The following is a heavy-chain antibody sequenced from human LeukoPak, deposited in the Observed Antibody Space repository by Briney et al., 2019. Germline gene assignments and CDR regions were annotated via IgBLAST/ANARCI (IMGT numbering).Heavy chain of an antibody. Sequence: GTSLRLSCAVSGFAFSSLAMHWVRQAPGKGLEWVAFISYDGNNQYYADSVKGRFTISRDNSKNTLYLQMNNLRAEDTAIYYCARVGSRYCSGANCYDGFWGQGTLVSVSS. J-gene: IGHJ4*02. D-gene: IGHD2-15*01. CDR3: ARVGSRYCSGANCYDGF. V-gene: IGHV3-30-3*01. CDR1: GFAFSSLA. CDR2: ISYDGNNQ.